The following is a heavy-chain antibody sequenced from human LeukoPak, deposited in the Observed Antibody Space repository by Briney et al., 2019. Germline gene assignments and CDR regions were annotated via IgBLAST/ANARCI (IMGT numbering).Heavy chain of an antibody. J-gene: IGHJ4*02. D-gene: IGHD5-18*01. CDR3: ALCGYTYDRAYYFDY. Sequence: SGPTLLHPTQTLALTFTFSGFSLRTRGVGVGWIRQPPGKALEWLAIIYWHDETHYSPSLKSRLTITKDTSKNQVVLTMTNMDPMDTATYYCALCGYTYDRAYYFDYWGQGTLVTVSS. CDR1: GFSLRTRGVG. CDR2: IYWHDET. V-gene: IGHV2-5*01.